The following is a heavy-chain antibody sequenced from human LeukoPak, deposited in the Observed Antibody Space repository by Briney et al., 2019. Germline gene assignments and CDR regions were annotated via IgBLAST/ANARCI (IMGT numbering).Heavy chain of an antibody. Sequence: TSETLSLTCTVSDGSISSYYWSWIRQPAGKGLEWLGRIYTSGSTNYNPSLNSRVTMSVDKSKTQFSLKLSSVTAADTAVYYCARGSTVTTGLMGYFDYWGQGTLVTVSS. CDR3: ARGSTVTTGLMGYFDY. V-gene: IGHV4-4*07. CDR1: DGSISSYY. CDR2: IYTSGST. J-gene: IGHJ4*02. D-gene: IGHD4-17*01.